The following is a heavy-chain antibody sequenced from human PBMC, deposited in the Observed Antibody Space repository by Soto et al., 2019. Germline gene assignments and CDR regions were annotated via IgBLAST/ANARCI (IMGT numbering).Heavy chain of an antibody. Sequence: SETLSLTCSVSGGSLNNFYWNWIRQTAGKGLEWIGRIHASGNTNYNPSLKSRATLSVDTSKNQFSLKVRYVTAADTAVYYCARSSHKESWFDPWGQVTLVTVSS. V-gene: IGHV4-4*07. J-gene: IGHJ5*02. CDR1: GGSLNNFY. D-gene: IGHD6-19*01. CDR2: IHASGNT. CDR3: ARSSHKESWFDP.